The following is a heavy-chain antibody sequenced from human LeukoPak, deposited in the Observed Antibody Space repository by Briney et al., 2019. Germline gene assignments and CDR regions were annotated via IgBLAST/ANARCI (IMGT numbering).Heavy chain of an antibody. D-gene: IGHD6-13*01. CDR2: ISHSRST. Sequence: SETLSLTCTVSGYSISGGYYWGWIRQPPGKGLEWIGSISHSRSTYYNPSLKSRVTISVDTSKNQFSLKLSSVTAADTAMYYCASSIGYPGPFDPWGQGTLVTVSS. CDR1: GYSISGGYY. V-gene: IGHV4-38-2*02. J-gene: IGHJ5*02. CDR3: ASSIGYPGPFDP.